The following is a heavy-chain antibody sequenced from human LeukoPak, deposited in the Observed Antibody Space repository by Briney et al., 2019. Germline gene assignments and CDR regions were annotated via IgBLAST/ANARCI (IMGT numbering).Heavy chain of an antibody. Sequence: GASVKDSFKASVGTFSSYAISWVRQAPGQGLEWMGGIMPIFGTANYAQKFQGRVTITTDESTSTAYMELSSLRSEDTAVYYCASCTGRGTYYYYYMDVWGKGTTVTVSS. CDR1: VGTFSSYA. D-gene: IGHD1-14*01. V-gene: IGHV1-69*05. CDR2: IMPIFGTA. CDR3: ASCTGRGTYYYYYMDV. J-gene: IGHJ6*03.